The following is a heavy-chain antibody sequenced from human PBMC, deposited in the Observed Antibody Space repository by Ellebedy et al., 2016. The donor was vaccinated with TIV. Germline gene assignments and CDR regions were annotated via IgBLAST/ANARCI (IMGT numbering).Heavy chain of an antibody. V-gene: IGHV4-59*01. Sequence: MPSETLSLTCTVSGGSISSYYWSRMRQPPGKGLEWIGYIYNSGSTNYNPSLKSRVTISVDTSKNQFSLKLSSVTAADTAVYYCARSHDYGDKYIRNFDYWGQGVLVTVSS. J-gene: IGHJ4*02. CDR3: ARSHDYGDKYIRNFDY. CDR2: IYNSGST. D-gene: IGHD4-17*01. CDR1: GGSISSYY.